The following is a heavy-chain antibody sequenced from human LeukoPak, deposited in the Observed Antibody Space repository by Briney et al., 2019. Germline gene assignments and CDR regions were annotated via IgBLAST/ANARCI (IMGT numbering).Heavy chain of an antibody. Sequence: SETLSLTCTVSGGSISTYYWSWIRQPPGKGLEWIGYIHTSDSTNYNPSLKSRVTMSADTSKNQFSLKLSSVTAADTAIYYCAGNSGWYVYDYWGQGILVTVSS. V-gene: IGHV4-4*09. D-gene: IGHD6-19*01. CDR1: GGSISTYY. CDR2: IHTSDST. CDR3: AGNSGWYVYDY. J-gene: IGHJ4*02.